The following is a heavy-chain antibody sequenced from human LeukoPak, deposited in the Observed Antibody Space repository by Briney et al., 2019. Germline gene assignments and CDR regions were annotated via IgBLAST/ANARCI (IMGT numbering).Heavy chain of an antibody. D-gene: IGHD5-24*01. CDR2: INHSGST. V-gene: IGHV4-34*01. CDR3: AIGRDGYNYVYYYYYYMDV. CDR1: GGSFSGYY. J-gene: IGHJ6*03. Sequence: SETLSLTCAVYGGSFSGYYWSWIRQPPGKGLEWIGEINHSGSTNYNPSLKSRVTISVDTSKNQFSLKLSSVTAADTAVYYCAIGRDGYNYVYYYYYYMDVWGKGTTVTVSS.